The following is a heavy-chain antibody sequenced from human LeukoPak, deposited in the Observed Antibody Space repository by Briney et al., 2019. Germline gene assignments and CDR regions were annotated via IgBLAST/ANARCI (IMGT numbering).Heavy chain of an antibody. Sequence: SETLSLTCTVSGGSTNSGGYYWNWLRQHPGKGLEWIGSIYYSGSTYYNPSLKSRLTISVDTSKNHFSLKLSSVTAADTAIYYCARSITMVRGFDYWGQGTLVTVSS. CDR3: ARSITMVRGFDY. CDR2: IYYSGST. V-gene: IGHV4-31*03. J-gene: IGHJ4*02. D-gene: IGHD3-10*01. CDR1: GGSTNSGGYY.